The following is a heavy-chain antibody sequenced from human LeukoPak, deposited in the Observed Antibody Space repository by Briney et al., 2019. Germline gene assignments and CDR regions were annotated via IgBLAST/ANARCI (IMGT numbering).Heavy chain of an antibody. V-gene: IGHV3-23*01. Sequence: EGSLRLSCAASGFTFSSYVMSWVRQAPGKGLEWVSGISGSGGSTYYADSVKGRFTISRDNSKNTLYLQMNSLRAEDTAVYYCARRDCDSIKCRGSNWFDPWGQGTLVSVSS. CDR3: ARRDCDSIKCRGSNWFDP. D-gene: IGHD3-22*01. J-gene: IGHJ5*02. CDR2: ISGSGGST. CDR1: GFTFSSYV.